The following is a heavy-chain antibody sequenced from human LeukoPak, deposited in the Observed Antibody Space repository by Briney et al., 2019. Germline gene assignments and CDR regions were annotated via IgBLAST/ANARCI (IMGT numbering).Heavy chain of an antibody. D-gene: IGHD3-10*01. CDR1: GGSISSSY. CDR3: AKPGNYYGSGSYPFDP. V-gene: IGHV4-59*08. Sequence: SETLSLTCTVSGGSISSSYWNWIRQPPGKGLEWIGYIYYSGSTNYNPSLKSRVTISVDTSKTHFSLRLSSVTAADTAVYYCAKPGNYYGSGSYPFDPWGQGTLVTVSS. CDR2: IYYSGST. J-gene: IGHJ5*02.